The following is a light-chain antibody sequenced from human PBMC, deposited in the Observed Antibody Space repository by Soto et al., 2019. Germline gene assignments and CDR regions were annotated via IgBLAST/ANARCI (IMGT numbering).Light chain of an antibody. J-gene: IGKJ2*01. Sequence: DIQMTQSPSSLSASVGDRVTITCRASQSISSYLNWYQQKPGKAPKLLIYAASSLQSGVPSRFSGSGSGTDFTLTISSLQPEDVATYHCQQSYSTPRTFGQGTKLEIK. CDR2: AAS. CDR3: QQSYSTPRT. CDR1: QSISSY. V-gene: IGKV1-39*01.